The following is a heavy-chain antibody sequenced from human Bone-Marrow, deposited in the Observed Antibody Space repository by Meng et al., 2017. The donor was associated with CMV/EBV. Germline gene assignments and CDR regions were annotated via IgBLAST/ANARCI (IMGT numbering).Heavy chain of an antibody. CDR2: INPSGGST. CDR3: ARDSVVVAAFDY. Sequence: ASVKVSCKASGYTFTSYYMHWVRQAPGQGLEWMGIINPSGGSTSYAQKFQGRVTMTRDTSTSTVYMELSSLRAEDTAVYYCARDSVVVAAFDYWGQGTLVTVSS. V-gene: IGHV1-46*01. D-gene: IGHD2-15*01. CDR1: GYTFTSYY. J-gene: IGHJ4*02.